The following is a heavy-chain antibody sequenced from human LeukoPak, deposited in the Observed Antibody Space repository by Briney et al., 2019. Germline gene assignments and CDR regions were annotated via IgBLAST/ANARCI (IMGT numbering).Heavy chain of an antibody. V-gene: IGHV1-18*01. Sequence: RAPVKVSCKASGYTFTSYGISWVRQAPGQGLEWMGWISAYNGNTKYAQKLQGRVTMTTDTSTSTAYMELRSLRSDDTAVYYCARDYDNWNGNYWGQGTLVTVSS. CDR2: ISAYNGNT. CDR1: GYTFTSYG. CDR3: ARDYDNWNGNY. D-gene: IGHD1-1*01. J-gene: IGHJ4*02.